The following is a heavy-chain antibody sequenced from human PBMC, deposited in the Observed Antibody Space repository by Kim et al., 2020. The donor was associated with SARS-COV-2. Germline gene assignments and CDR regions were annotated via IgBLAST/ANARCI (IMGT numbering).Heavy chain of an antibody. Sequence: KYYVDSVKGRFTISRDNAKNSLYLQMNSLRAEDTAVYYCARDSPPGWGDPWGQGTLVTVSS. V-gene: IGHV3-7*01. J-gene: IGHJ5*02. D-gene: IGHD3-16*01. CDR2: K. CDR3: ARDSPPGWGDP.